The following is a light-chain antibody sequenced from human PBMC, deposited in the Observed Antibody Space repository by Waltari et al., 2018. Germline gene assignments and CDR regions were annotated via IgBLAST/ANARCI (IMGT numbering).Light chain of an antibody. CDR3: QSYDSGLRGV. J-gene: IGLJ1*01. CDR1: SSNIGADYD. Sequence: QSVLAQPPSVSGAPGQRVTISCTGSSSNIGADYDLHWYQQLPGTAPKLVNYQPRHRPSGVPDCVSGSRSGTSVSLAITGLQAEDEADYYCQSYDSGLRGVFGTGTKVTVL. CDR2: QPR. V-gene: IGLV1-40*01.